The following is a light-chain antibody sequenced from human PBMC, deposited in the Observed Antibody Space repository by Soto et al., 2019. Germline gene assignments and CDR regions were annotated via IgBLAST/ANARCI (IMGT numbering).Light chain of an antibody. CDR2: KAS. Sequence: DIQMTQPPSTLSGSVGDRVTITCRASQTISSWLAWYQQKPGKXPKXXIYKASTLKSGVPSRFSGSGSGTELTITISSLQPDDFETYYCQHYNSYSEAFGQGTKVDIK. CDR3: QHYNSYSEA. V-gene: IGKV1-5*03. CDR1: QTISSW. J-gene: IGKJ1*01.